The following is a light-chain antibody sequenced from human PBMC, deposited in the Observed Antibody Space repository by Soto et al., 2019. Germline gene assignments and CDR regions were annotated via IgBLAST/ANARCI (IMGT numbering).Light chain of an antibody. CDR3: SSYASSSTLV. CDR2: EVS. CDR1: SSDIGSYHY. J-gene: IGLJ2*01. V-gene: IGLV2-14*01. Sequence: QSALTQPASVSGSPGQSIAISCTGTSSDIGSYHYVSWYQHHPGKAPKLIIYEVSNRPSGVSDRFSGSKSGNTASLTIYGLQAEDEDDYYCSSYASSSTLVFGGGTKLTVL.